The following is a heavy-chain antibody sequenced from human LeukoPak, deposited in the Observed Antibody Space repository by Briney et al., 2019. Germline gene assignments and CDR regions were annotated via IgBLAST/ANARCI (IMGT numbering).Heavy chain of an antibody. CDR3: ASDVAREFDH. J-gene: IGHJ4*02. CDR1: GYTFTGHF. D-gene: IGHD5-24*01. V-gene: IGHV1-46*01. Sequence: ASVTVSCKASGYTFTGHFIQWVRQAPGQGPEWMGVINPSDGSTNYAQKFQGRVTMTRDTSATTVYLDLSGLTFEDTAVYYCASDVAREFDHWGQGTLVTVSS. CDR2: INPSDGST.